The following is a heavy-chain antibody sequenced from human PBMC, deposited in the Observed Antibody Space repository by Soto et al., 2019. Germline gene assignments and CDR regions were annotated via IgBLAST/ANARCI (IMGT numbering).Heavy chain of an antibody. D-gene: IGHD3-3*01. Sequence: QVQLVQSGAEVKKPGSSVKVSCKASGGSFGKSAINWVRQTPGQGLEWLGGFIPVYRTLNYAQKFQGRVTITADEATSTAYMTLSSLASDDTAVYYCATGVIWIGYFTVDSWGQGTRVTVSS. CDR3: ATGVIWIGYFTVDS. CDR2: FIPVYRTL. V-gene: IGHV1-69*01. CDR1: GGSFGKSA. J-gene: IGHJ4*02.